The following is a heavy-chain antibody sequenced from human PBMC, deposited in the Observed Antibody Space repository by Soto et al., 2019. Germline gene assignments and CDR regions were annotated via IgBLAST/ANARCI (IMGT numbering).Heavy chain of an antibody. Sequence: SETLSLTCAVSCVSISSGNWWTWVRQTPQRGLEYIGEIFHDGTANYYPSFERRVAISVDTSKNQFSLKLTSVTAADTAIYFCARLVYDTRLNYMYFDFWGQGALVTVSS. CDR3: ARLVYDTRLNYMYFDF. V-gene: IGHV4-4*02. D-gene: IGHD2-8*01. CDR1: CVSISSGNW. J-gene: IGHJ4*02. CDR2: IFHDGTA.